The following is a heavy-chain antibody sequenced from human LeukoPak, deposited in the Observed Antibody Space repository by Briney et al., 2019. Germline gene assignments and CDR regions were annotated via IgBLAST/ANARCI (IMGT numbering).Heavy chain of an antibody. V-gene: IGHV4-34*01. J-gene: IGHJ6*03. CDR3: ERGGFVRQVVTYYYYYYMDV. D-gene: IGHD4-23*01. CDR2: INHSGST. Sequence: PSETLSLTCAVYGGSFSGYYWSWIRQPPGKGLEWIGEINHSGSTNYNPSLKSRVTISVDTSKNQFSLKLSSVTAADTAVYYCERGGFVRQVVTYYYYYYMDVWGKGTTVTVSS. CDR1: GGSFSGYY.